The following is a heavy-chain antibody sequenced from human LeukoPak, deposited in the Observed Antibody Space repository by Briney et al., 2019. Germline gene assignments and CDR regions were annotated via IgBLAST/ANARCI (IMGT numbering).Heavy chain of an antibody. CDR1: GGSLSSYS. CDR3: ARHGGESIMAMILHAFDI. D-gene: IGHD5-12*01. V-gene: IGHV4-59*08. Sequence: SETLSLTCTVSGGSLSSYSWSWIRQPPGKGLEWIGSIYYTGSTNYNPSLKSRVTMSVDTSKNQFSLRLSSVTAADTAVYYCARHGGESIMAMILHAFDIWGQGTMVTVSS. CDR2: IYYTGST. J-gene: IGHJ3*02.